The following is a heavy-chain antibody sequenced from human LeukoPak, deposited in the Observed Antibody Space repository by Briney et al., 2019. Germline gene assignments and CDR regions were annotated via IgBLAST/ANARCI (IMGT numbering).Heavy chain of an antibody. CDR1: GFTFSSYG. CDR3: AGGYSYEYYFDY. J-gene: IGHJ4*02. CDR2: ISYDGSNK. V-gene: IGHV3-30*03. Sequence: TGGSLRLSCAASGFTFSSYGMHWVRQAPGKGLEWVAVISYDGSNKYYADSVKGRFTISRDNSKNTLYLQMNSLRAEDTAVYYCAGGYSYEYYFDYWGQGTLVTVSS. D-gene: IGHD5-18*01.